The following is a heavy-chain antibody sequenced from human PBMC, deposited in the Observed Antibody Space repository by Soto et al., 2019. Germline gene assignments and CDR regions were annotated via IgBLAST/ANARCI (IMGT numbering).Heavy chain of an antibody. J-gene: IGHJ6*02. CDR2: IYYSGST. Sequence: PSETLSLTCTVSGGSISSGGYYWSWIRQHPGKGLEWIGYIYYSGSTYYNPSLKRRVNISGDTSKNQFSLKLSSVTAADTAVYYCARDKAYYYDSSGYNYYGMDVWGQGATVTVA. CDR3: ARDKAYYYDSSGYNYYGMDV. V-gene: IGHV4-31*03. D-gene: IGHD3-22*01. CDR1: GGSISSGGYY.